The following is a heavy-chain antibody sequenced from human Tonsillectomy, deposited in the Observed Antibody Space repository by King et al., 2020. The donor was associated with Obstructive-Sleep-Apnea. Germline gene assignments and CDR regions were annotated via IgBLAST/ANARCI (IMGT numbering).Heavy chain of an antibody. J-gene: IGHJ5*01. Sequence: VQLVESGGGLVQPGGSLRLSCAASGSTFSSYAMSWVRQAPGKGLERVSALSNTGGTTYYADSVKGRFTISRDNSKNTLYLQMNSLRAEDTAVYYCAKDMRFCSGGSCLREKNWFDSWGQGALVTVSS. CDR2: LSNTGGTT. D-gene: IGHD2-15*01. V-gene: IGHV3-23*04. CDR3: AKDMRFCSGGSCLREKNWFDS. CDR1: GSTFSSYA.